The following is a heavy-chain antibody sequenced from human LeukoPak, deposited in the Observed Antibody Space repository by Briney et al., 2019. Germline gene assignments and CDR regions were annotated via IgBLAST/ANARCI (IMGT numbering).Heavy chain of an antibody. J-gene: IGHJ1*01. V-gene: IGHV3-21*01. D-gene: IGHD3-22*01. CDR3: ARDGKDSMIVVVTAEYFQH. CDR1: GFTFSSYT. CDR2: ISSSSSYI. Sequence: PGGSLRLSCAASGFTFSSYTMNWVRQAPGKGLECVSSISSSSSYIYYADSVKGRFTISRDNAKNSLYLQMDSLRAEDTAVYYCARDGKDSMIVVVTAEYFQHWGQGTLVTVSS.